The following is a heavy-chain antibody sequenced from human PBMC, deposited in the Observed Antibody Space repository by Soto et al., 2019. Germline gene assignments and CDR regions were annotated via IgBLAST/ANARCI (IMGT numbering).Heavy chain of an antibody. CDR2: MYYSGST. Sequence: SETLSLTCTVSGGSISSYYWSWIRQSPGKGLEWIGYMYYSGSTNYNPSLKSRVTISIDTSRNQSSLKLSSVTAADTAVYYCARGTFGVVKDWGQGTLVTVSS. CDR1: GGSISSYY. V-gene: IGHV4-59*01. J-gene: IGHJ4*02. CDR3: ARGTFGVVKD. D-gene: IGHD3-3*01.